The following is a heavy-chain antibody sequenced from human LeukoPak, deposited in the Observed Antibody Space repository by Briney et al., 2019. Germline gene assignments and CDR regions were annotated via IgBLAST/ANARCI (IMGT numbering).Heavy chain of an antibody. CDR1: GYTFTSYG. CDR2: ISAYNGNA. J-gene: IGHJ4*02. D-gene: IGHD6-13*01. Sequence: ASVKVSCKASGYTFTSYGISWVRQAPGQGLEWMGWISAYNGNANYAQKLQGRVTMTTDTSTSTAYMELRSLRSDDTAVYYWARGERLIAEAEYFDYWGQGTLVTVSS. V-gene: IGHV1-18*01. CDR3: ARGERLIAEAEYFDY.